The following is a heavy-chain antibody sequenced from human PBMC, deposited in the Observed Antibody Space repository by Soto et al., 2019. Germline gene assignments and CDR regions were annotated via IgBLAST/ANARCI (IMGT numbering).Heavy chain of an antibody. CDR2: IYWDDDK. V-gene: IGHV2-5*02. CDR3: ALKRWSNFDY. CDR1: GFSLSTSGVG. Sequence: QITLKESGPTLVKPTQTLTLTCTFSGFSLSTSGVGVGWIRQPPGKALEWLAVIYWDDDKRYTPSLKSRLTITKDTSKNQVVLTVTNIDPVDTATYYCALKRWSNFDYWGQGTLVTVSS. D-gene: IGHD2-15*01. J-gene: IGHJ4*02.